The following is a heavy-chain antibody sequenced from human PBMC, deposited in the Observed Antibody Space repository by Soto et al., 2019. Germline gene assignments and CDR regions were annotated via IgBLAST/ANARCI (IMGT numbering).Heavy chain of an antibody. CDR1: GFTFSSYG. CDR3: EYGDLSNFDY. D-gene: IGHD4-17*01. V-gene: IGHV3-30*03. CDR2: ISYDGSNK. J-gene: IGHJ4*02. Sequence: GGSLRLSCAASGFTFSSYGMHWVRQAPGKGLEWVAVISYDGSNKYYADSVKGRFTISRDNSKNTLYLQMNSLRAEDTAVYYCEYGDLSNFDYWGQGTLVTVPS.